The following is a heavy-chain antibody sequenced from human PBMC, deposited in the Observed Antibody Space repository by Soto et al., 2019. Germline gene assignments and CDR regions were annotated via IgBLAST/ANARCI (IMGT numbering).Heavy chain of an antibody. Sequence: DSRKSSCKFSVYSFTIYLISWFRQIPGKGLEWIVSIDPSDSYSNYSPSCQGHVSISADKSISTAYLQWSSLKASDTAMYYCARDIVGATHYYYGMDVWGQGTTVTVS. J-gene: IGHJ6*02. CDR3: ARDIVGATHYYYGMDV. D-gene: IGHD1-26*01. V-gene: IGHV5-10-1*01. CDR1: VYSFTIYL. CDR2: IDPSDSYS.